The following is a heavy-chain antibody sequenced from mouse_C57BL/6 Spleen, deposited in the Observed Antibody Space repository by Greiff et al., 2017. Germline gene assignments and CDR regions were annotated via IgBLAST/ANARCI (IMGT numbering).Heavy chain of an antibody. CDR1: GYTFTDYY. D-gene: IGHD1-1*01. CDR2: INPNNGGT. V-gene: IGHV1-26*01. Sequence: EVQLQQSGPELVKPGASVKISCKASGYTFTDYYMNWVKQSHGKSLEWIGDINPNNGGTSYNQKFKGKATLTVDKSSSTAYMELRSLTSEDSAVYYCARVELTIYYGNSFYFDYWGQGTTLTVSS. J-gene: IGHJ2*01. CDR3: ARVELTIYYGNSFYFDY.